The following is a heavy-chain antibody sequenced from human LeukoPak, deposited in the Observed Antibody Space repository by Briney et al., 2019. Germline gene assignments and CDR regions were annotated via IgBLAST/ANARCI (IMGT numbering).Heavy chain of an antibody. D-gene: IGHD4-11*01. J-gene: IGHJ4*02. CDR2: IFPDDSDT. Sequence: GESLKISCNGSGYTFISLWIGWVRQMPGKGPEWLGMIFPDDSDTRYSPSFQGQVTISVDKPLSTAYLHWGSLKASDTAMYYCTRSTGMTNPDYWGQGTQVTVSS. V-gene: IGHV5-51*04. CDR3: TRSTGMTNPDY. CDR1: GYTFISLW.